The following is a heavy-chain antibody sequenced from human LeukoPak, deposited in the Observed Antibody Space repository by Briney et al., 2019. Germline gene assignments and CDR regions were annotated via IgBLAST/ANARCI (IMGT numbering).Heavy chain of an antibody. V-gene: IGHV4-59*08. Sequence: SETLSLTCTVSGGSISSYYWSWIRQPPGKGLEWIGYIYYSGSTNYNPSLKSRVTISVDTSKNQFSLKLSSVTAADTAVYYCARTTCYSSSCNWFDPWGQGTLVTVSS. D-gene: IGHD6-13*01. CDR1: GGSISSYY. CDR3: ARTTCYSSSCNWFDP. J-gene: IGHJ5*02. CDR2: IYYSGST.